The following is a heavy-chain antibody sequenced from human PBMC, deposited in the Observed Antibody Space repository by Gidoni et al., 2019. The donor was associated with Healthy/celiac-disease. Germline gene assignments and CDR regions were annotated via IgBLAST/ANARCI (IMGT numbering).Heavy chain of an antibody. Sequence: QVHLVLSGAVVQKPGSSVKVSCKASGGTCSSYAISRVRQAPGQGLEWMGGIIPILGTANDAKKFQGRVTITADESTSTAYMELSSRRSEDTAGYYCARDRGGEDAFDIWGQGTMVTVSA. V-gene: IGHV1-69*01. CDR2: IIPILGTA. J-gene: IGHJ3*02. CDR3: ARDRGGEDAFDI. CDR1: GGTCSSYA. D-gene: IGHD2-21*01.